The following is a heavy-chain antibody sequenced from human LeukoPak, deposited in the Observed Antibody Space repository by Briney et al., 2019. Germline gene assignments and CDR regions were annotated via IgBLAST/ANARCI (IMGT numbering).Heavy chain of an antibody. CDR2: INTKTGTP. J-gene: IGHJ3*02. CDR1: GYTFNRNV. CDR3: ARRSPSADAFDI. Sequence: GASVKVSCKASGYTFNRNVINWVRQAPGQGLEWMGWINTKTGTPTYAQGFTGRFVFSLDISVTTAYLQISNLKAEDTAFYYCARRSPSADAFDIWGQGTMVTVSS. V-gene: IGHV7-4-1*02.